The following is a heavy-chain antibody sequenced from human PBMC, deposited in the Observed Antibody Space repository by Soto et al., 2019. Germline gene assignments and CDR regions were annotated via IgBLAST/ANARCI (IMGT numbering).Heavy chain of an antibody. V-gene: IGHV3-23*01. CDR3: AKDVPYYSSSWYAYDY. J-gene: IGHJ4*02. CDR2: ISGSGGST. Sequence: GSLRLSCAASGFTFSSYAMSWVRQAPGKGLEWVSAISGSGGSTYYADSVKGRFTISRDNSKNTLYLQMNSLRAEDTAVYYCAKDVPYYSSSWYAYDYWGQGTLVTVSS. D-gene: IGHD6-13*01. CDR1: GFTFSSYA.